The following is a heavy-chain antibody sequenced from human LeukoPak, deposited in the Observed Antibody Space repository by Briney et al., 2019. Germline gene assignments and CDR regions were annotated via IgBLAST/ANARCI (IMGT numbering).Heavy chain of an antibody. V-gene: IGHV5-51*01. Sequence: GESLKISCKGSGYSFTSYWIGWVRQMPGKGLEWMGIIYPGDSDTRYSPSFQGQVTISADKSISTAYPQWSSLKASDTAMYYCARRGIAAAGTEYYFDYWGQGTLVTVSS. J-gene: IGHJ4*02. CDR2: IYPGDSDT. D-gene: IGHD6-13*01. CDR3: ARRGIAAAGTEYYFDY. CDR1: GYSFTSYW.